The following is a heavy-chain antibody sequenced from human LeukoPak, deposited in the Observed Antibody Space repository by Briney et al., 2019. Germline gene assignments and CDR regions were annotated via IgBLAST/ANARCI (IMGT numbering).Heavy chain of an antibody. V-gene: IGHV3-30*18. D-gene: IGHD4-11*01. CDR1: GFTFSSYG. CDR3: AKDREEMTTVWYFDL. J-gene: IGHJ2*01. CDR2: TSYDGNNK. Sequence: GGSLRLSCAASGFTFSSYGMHWVRQAPGKGLEWVAVTSYDGNNKYYADSVRGRFTISRDNSKNTLYLQMNTLRAEDTAFYYCAKDREEMTTVWYFDLWGRGTLVTVSS.